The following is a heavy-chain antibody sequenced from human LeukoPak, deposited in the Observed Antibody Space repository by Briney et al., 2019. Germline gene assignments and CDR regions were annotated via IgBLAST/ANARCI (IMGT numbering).Heavy chain of an antibody. CDR1: GFTFSDAW. J-gene: IGHJ2*01. CDR2: IYSGGVT. D-gene: IGHD6-19*01. CDR3: ARAPSGWSDYWYFDL. Sequence: LSGGSLRLSCAASGFTFSDAWMSWVRQAPGKGLEWVSLIYSGGVTYYADSVKGRFIISRDNSKNTLFLQMNSLRAEDTAVYYCARAPSGWSDYWYFDLWGRGTLVTVSS. V-gene: IGHV3-53*01.